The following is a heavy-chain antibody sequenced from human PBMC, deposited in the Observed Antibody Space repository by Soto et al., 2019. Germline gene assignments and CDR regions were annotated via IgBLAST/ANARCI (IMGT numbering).Heavy chain of an antibody. V-gene: IGHV4-59*08. Sequence: QVQLQESGPGLVKPSETLSLTCTVSGGSISSYYWTWIRQSPGKGLEWIGSIDDSGSTYHNLSLKSRVTILIDTSKNQLSPKLSSVPAADTAVYYGARQPWKFEVGTTTDAFDIWGQGTMVTVSS. D-gene: IGHD1-26*01. CDR1: GGSISSYY. CDR3: ARQPWKFEVGTTTDAFDI. CDR2: IDDSGST. J-gene: IGHJ3*02.